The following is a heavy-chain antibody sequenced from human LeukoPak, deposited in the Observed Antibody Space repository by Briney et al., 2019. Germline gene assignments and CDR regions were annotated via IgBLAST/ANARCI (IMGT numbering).Heavy chain of an antibody. CDR2: INPNSGGT. D-gene: IGHD5-18*01. CDR3: ARDRTGRGYSYGTLDY. Sequence: ASVKVPCKASGYTFTGYYMHWVRQAPGQGLEWMGWINPNSGGTNYAQKFQGRVTMTRDTSISTAYMELSRLRSDDTAVYYCARDRTGRGYSYGTLDYWGQGTLVTVSS. CDR1: GYTFTGYY. V-gene: IGHV1-2*02. J-gene: IGHJ4*02.